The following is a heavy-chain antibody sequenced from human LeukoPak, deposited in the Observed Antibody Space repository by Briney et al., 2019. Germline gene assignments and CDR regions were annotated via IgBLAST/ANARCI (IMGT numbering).Heavy chain of an antibody. D-gene: IGHD1-14*01. CDR3: ATDSSLAGIRPFDY. V-gene: IGHV1-24*01. Sequence: ASVTVSCTVSGYTLTELSMHWVRQAPGKGLEWMGGFDPEDGETIYAQKFQGRVTMTEDTSTDTAYMELSSLRSEDTAVYYCATDSSLAGIRPFDYWGQGTLVTVSS. CDR1: GYTLTELS. CDR2: FDPEDGET. J-gene: IGHJ4*02.